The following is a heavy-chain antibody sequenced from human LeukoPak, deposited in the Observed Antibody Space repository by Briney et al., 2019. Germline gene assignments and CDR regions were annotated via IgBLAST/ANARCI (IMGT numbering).Heavy chain of an antibody. CDR2: VYTSEST. CDR3: ARVDTAMAIGN. D-gene: IGHD5-18*01. V-gene: IGHV4-61*02. CDR1: GGSISSDNYS. Sequence: PSQTLSLTCTVSGGSISSDNYSWSWIRQPAGKGLELIGRVYTSESTNYNPSLNSRVTISVDTSKNQFSLKLSSVTAADTAVYYCARVDTAMAIGNWGQGTLVTVSS. J-gene: IGHJ4*02.